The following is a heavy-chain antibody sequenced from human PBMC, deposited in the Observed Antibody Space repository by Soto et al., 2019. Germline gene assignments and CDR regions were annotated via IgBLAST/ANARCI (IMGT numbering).Heavy chain of an antibody. CDR2: VHSTGGT. J-gene: IGHJ6*02. V-gene: IGHV4-39*01. CDR3: AKREDSSRFGGLDI. Sequence: SETLSLTCTVSGGSITSGGYFWDWIRQPPGKGLEWIGTVHSTGGTYYSPSLRSRVTISVDTSKNLFSLKMTSASATDKAVYFCAKREDSSRFGGLDIWGQVNAVT. CDR1: GGSITSGGYF. D-gene: IGHD3-3*01.